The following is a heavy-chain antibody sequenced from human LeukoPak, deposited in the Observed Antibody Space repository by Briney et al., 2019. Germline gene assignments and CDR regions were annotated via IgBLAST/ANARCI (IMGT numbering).Heavy chain of an antibody. CDR2: ISGSSSYT. Sequence: GGSLRLSCVGSGFNFRTYNLNWVRQAPGKGLEWVSDISGSSSYTDYADSVKGRFTISKDTANSSVFLQMDSLRAEDTAVYYCARGHNSGYYLKYWGQGTLVTVSS. J-gene: IGHJ4*02. CDR3: ARGHNSGYYLKY. V-gene: IGHV3-21*05. CDR1: GFNFRTYN. D-gene: IGHD3-22*01.